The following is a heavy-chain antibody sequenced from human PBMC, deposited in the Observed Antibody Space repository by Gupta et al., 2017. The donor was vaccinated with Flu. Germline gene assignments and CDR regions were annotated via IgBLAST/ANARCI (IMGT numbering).Heavy chain of an antibody. CDR2: IDYDGYT. J-gene: IGHJ5*02. CDR3: ARGYCSGGTCYSGGHNWVDP. V-gene: IGHV4-31*02. CDR1: GGYY. Sequence: GGYYWTWIRQRPVKGLEWIGHIDYDGYTYYNPSLKSRVTISLDTSKNQFSLKLTSVTAADTAVYYCARGYCSGGTCYSGGHNWVDPWGQGTLVTVSA. D-gene: IGHD2-15*01.